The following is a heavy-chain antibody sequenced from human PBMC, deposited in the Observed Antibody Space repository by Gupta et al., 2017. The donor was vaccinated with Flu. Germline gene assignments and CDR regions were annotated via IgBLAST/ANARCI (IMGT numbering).Heavy chain of an antibody. V-gene: IGHV3-74*03. CDR1: GLTFSSSS. D-gene: IGHD4-17*01. CDR2: INPDGRST. CDR3: ATVTSGC. J-gene: IGHJ4*02. Sequence: KLVESGGHLVPPVGSVRLSCAASGLTFSSSSLQSLLHTPGQRLCWVYRINPDGRSTTYAESVKGRFTISRDNAKNTLYRQMNRLGDDDTAVYYCATVTSGCWGQGTLVTVSS.